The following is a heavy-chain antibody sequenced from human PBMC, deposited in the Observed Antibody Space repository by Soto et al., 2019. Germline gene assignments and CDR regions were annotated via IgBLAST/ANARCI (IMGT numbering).Heavy chain of an antibody. CDR1: GVPFISYA. CDR3: AKDLYSSSWVDY. J-gene: IGHJ4*02. CDR2: ISGSGGST. V-gene: IGHV3-23*01. D-gene: IGHD6-13*01. Sequence: PWGSLRLSCAASGVPFISYAMSWVRPAPGKGLEWVSAISGSGGSTYYADSVKGRFTISRDNSKNTLYLQMNSLRAEDTAVYYCAKDLYSSSWVDYWGQATLVTVSS.